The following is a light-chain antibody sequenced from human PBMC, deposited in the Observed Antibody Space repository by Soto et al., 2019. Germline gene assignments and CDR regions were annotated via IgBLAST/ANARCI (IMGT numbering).Light chain of an antibody. V-gene: IGLV2-14*01. CDR2: EVS. J-gene: IGLJ2*01. CDR1: SSDVGGYNY. CDR3: SSYTSSSTYVV. Sequence: QSALTQPASVSGSPGQSITFSCTGTSSDVGGYNYVSWYQQHPGKAPKLMIYEVSNRPSGVSNRFSGSKSGNTASLTISGLQAEDEADYYCSSYTSSSTYVVFGGGTKVTVL.